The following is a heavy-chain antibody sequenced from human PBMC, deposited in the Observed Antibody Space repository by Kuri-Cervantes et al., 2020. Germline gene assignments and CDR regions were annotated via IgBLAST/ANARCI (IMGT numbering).Heavy chain of an antibody. CDR1: GFTFSDYY. D-gene: IGHD1-26*01. Sequence: LSLTCAASGFTFSDYYMSWIRQAPGKGLEWVSYISSSGSTIYYADSVKGRFTISRDNAKNSLYLQMNSLRAEDTAVYYCARVTRGGSYLGLYYYYYMDVWGKGTTVTVSS. CDR3: ARVTRGGSYLGLYYYYYMDV. CDR2: ISSSGSTI. V-gene: IGHV3-11*04. J-gene: IGHJ6*03.